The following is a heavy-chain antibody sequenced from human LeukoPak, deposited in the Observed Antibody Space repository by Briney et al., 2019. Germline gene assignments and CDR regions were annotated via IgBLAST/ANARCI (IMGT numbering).Heavy chain of an antibody. V-gene: IGHV3-11*06. CDR1: GFYFSDYY. CDR3: AKIAGTYSPDY. D-gene: IGHD1-26*01. Sequence: GGSLRLSCAASGFYFSDYYMTWIRQAPGKGLEWVSYISSSGTYTNYADSVKGRFTISRDNAKKSLCLQMNSLSAEDTAVYYCAKIAGTYSPDYWGQGTLVTVSS. CDR2: ISSSGTYT. J-gene: IGHJ4*02.